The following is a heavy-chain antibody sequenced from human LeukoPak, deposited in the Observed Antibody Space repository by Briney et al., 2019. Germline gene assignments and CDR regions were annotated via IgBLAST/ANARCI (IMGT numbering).Heavy chain of an antibody. Sequence: SETLSLTCTVSGGSISSYYWSWIRQPPGKGLEWIGYIYYSGSTIYNPSLKSRVTISVDTSKNQFSLKLSSVTAADTAVYYCARHSYYYDSSGYIMDYWGQGTLVTVSS. CDR3: ARHSYYYDSSGYIMDY. CDR2: IYYSGST. D-gene: IGHD3-22*01. V-gene: IGHV4-59*08. J-gene: IGHJ4*02. CDR1: GGSISSYY.